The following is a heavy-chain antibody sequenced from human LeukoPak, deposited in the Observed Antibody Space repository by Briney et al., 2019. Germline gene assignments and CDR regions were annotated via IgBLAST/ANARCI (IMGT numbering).Heavy chain of an antibody. CDR2: ISSAGTT. V-gene: IGHV3-66*01. J-gene: IGHJ4*02. CDR3: ARDLEAANTYYFDY. D-gene: IGHD6-13*01. CDR1: GFIFNNYE. Sequence: GGSLRLSCAASGFIFNNYEMNWVRQAPGKGLEWVSIISSAGTTYYADSVKGRFTISRDNSKNTVYLQVNSLRDEDTAVYYCARDLEAANTYYFDYWGQGTMVTVSS.